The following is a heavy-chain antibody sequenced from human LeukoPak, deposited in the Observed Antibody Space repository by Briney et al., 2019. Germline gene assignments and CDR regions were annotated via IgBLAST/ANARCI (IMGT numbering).Heavy chain of an antibody. Sequence: GGSLRLSCAASGFTFSIYGMTWVRQAPGKGLEWVSTINSGGGTYYADSVKGRFTISRDNSKDTLDLQMNSLRAEDTAVYYCAKDHGDWGQGTLVTVSS. CDR3: AKDHGD. V-gene: IGHV3-23*01. CDR2: INSGGGT. CDR1: GFTFSIYG. J-gene: IGHJ4*02. D-gene: IGHD3-3*01.